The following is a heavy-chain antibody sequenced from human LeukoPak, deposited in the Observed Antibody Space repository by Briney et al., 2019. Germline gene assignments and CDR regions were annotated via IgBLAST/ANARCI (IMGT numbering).Heavy chain of an antibody. J-gene: IGHJ4*02. D-gene: IGHD2-2*02. CDR1: GFTFSNHA. CDR2: VSGGGDST. Sequence: GGSLRLSCAASGFTFSNHAMSWVRQAPGKGLECVSTVSGGGDSTYYADSVKGRFTISRDNSKNTLYLQMNSLRAEDTAVYYCAKGDDIVVVPAAIDYWGQGTLVTVSS. CDR3: AKGDDIVVVPAAIDY. V-gene: IGHV3-23*01.